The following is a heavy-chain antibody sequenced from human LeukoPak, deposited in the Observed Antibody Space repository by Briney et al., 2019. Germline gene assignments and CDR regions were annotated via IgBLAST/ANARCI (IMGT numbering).Heavy chain of an antibody. Sequence: PSETLSLTCTVSGGSISSYYWSWIRQPPGKGLEWIGYIYYSGSTNYNPSLKSRVTISVDTSKNQFSLKLSSVTAADTAVYYCARRRLAVAGSNAFDIWGQGTMVTVSS. D-gene: IGHD6-19*01. J-gene: IGHJ3*02. CDR1: GGSISSYY. CDR3: ARRRLAVAGSNAFDI. V-gene: IGHV4-59*08. CDR2: IYYSGST.